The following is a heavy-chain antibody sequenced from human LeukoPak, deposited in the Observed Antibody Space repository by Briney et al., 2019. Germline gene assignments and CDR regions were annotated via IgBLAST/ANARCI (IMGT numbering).Heavy chain of an antibody. J-gene: IGHJ4*02. CDR2: INAYTGNT. V-gene: IGHV1-18*01. D-gene: IGHD3-22*01. CDR3: ARAHPEYYDSSGYNPLDF. Sequence: ASVKVSCKASGYRLSYYGISWVRQAPGQGLEWMGWINAYTGNTNYAQKLQGRVTMTTDTSTSTAYMELRSLRSDDTAVYYCARAHPEYYDSSGYNPLDFWGQGTLVTVSS. CDR1: GYRLSYYG.